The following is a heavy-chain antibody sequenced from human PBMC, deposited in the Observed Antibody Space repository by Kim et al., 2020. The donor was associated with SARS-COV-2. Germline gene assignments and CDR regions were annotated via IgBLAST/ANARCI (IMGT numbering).Heavy chain of an antibody. CDR3: ARGRLEVLTIFGVVSFDNWFDP. J-gene: IGHJ5*02. CDR2: ISSNGGST. D-gene: IGHD3-3*01. V-gene: IGHV3-64*01. CDR1: GFTFSSYA. Sequence: GGSLRLSCAASGFTFSSYAMHWVRQAPGKGLEYVSAISSNGGSTYYANSVKGRFTISRDNSKNTLYLQMGSLRAEDMAVYYCARGRLEVLTIFGVVSFDNWFDPWGQGTLVTVSS.